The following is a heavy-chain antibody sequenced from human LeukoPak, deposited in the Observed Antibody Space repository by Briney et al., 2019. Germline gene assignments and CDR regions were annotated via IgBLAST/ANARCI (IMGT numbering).Heavy chain of an antibody. V-gene: IGHV3-21*01. J-gene: IGHJ4*02. Sequence: PGGSLRLSCAASGFTFSSYSMNWVRQAPGKGLEWVSSISSSSSYIYYADSVKGRFTISRDNAKNSLYLQMNSLRAEDTAVYYCARALGLGELSLTGEYYFDYWGQGTLVTVSS. CDR1: GFTFSSYS. CDR2: ISSSSSYI. D-gene: IGHD3-16*02. CDR3: ARALGLGELSLTGEYYFDY.